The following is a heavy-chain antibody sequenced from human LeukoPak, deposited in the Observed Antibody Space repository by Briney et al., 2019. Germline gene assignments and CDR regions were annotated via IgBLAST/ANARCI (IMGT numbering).Heavy chain of an antibody. CDR1: GFTFSSYW. D-gene: IGHD4-17*01. CDR2: INSDGSST. Sequence: GGSLRLSCAASGFTFSSYWMHWVRQAPGKGLVWVSRINSDGSSTSYADSVKGRFTISRDNAKNTLYLQMNSLRAEDTAVYYCARDLGFTVTTGLGQYYYYGMDVWGQGTTVTVSS. CDR3: ARDLGFTVTTGLGQYYYYGMDV. V-gene: IGHV3-74*01. J-gene: IGHJ6*02.